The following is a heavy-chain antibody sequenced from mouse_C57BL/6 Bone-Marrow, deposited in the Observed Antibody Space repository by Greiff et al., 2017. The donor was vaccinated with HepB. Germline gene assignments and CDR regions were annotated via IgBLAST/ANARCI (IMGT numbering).Heavy chain of an antibody. J-gene: IGHJ1*03. CDR3: ARDADLDRYFDG. CDR2: ISDGGGYT. V-gene: IGHV5-4*01. Sequence: EVQLVESGGGLVKPGGSLKLSCAASGFTFSSYAMSWVRQTPEKRLEWVRTISDGGGYTYYPDNVKGRFTISRDNAKNNLYLQISHLKSEDTAIYYCARDADLDRYFDGWGTGTTVTVSS. CDR1: GFTFSSYA.